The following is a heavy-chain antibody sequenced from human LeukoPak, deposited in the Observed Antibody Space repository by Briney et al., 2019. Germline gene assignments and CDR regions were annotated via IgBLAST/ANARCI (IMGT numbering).Heavy chain of an antibody. CDR2: SYYSGST. D-gene: IGHD3-10*01. Sequence: SETLSLTCTVSGGSISSYYWSWIRQPPGKGLEWIGYSYYSGSTNYNPSLKSRVTISVDTSKNQFSLKLSSVTAADTAVYYCARSGGITMVRGAKYYFDYWGQGTLVTVSS. CDR3: ARSGGITMVRGAKYYFDY. CDR1: GGSISSYY. J-gene: IGHJ4*02. V-gene: IGHV4-59*01.